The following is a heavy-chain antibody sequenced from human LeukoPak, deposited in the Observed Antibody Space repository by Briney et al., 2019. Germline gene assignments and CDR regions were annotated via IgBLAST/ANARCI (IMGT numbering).Heavy chain of an antibody. J-gene: IGHJ3*02. D-gene: IGHD5-12*01. CDR3: ARDIVATNTPDI. Sequence: GGSLRLSCAASGFTFSSYSMNWVRQAPGKGLEWVSSISSSSSYIYYADSVKGRFTISRDNAKNSLYLQMNSLRAEDTAVYYCARDIVATNTPDILGQGTMVTVSS. V-gene: IGHV3-21*01. CDR2: ISSSSSYI. CDR1: GFTFSSYS.